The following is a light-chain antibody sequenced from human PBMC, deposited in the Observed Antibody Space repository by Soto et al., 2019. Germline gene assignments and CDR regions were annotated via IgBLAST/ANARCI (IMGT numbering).Light chain of an antibody. V-gene: IGKV3-20*01. CDR3: QQYATSPYT. CDR2: TAS. Sequence: EIVLTQSPGTLSLSPGERATLSYRASQGVTSSYLAWYQHKSGQAPRLLIFTASTRATGVPDRFSGSGSGTDFTLTISRLEPEDFAVYYCQQYATSPYTFGQGTKLEIK. J-gene: IGKJ2*01. CDR1: QGVTSSY.